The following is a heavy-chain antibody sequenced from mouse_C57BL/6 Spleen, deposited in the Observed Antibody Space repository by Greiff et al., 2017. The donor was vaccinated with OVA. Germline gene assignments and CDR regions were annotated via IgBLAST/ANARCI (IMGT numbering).Heavy chain of an antibody. CDR1: GYAFSSYW. Sequence: QVQLKQSGAELVKPGASVKISCKASGYAFSSYWMNWVKQRPGKGLEWIGQIYPGDGDTNYNGKFKGKATLTADKSSSTAYMQLSSLTSEDSAVYFCARSSLYDGYLFDYWGQGTTLTVSS. J-gene: IGHJ2*01. CDR2: IYPGDGDT. CDR3: ARSSLYDGYLFDY. D-gene: IGHD2-3*01. V-gene: IGHV1-80*01.